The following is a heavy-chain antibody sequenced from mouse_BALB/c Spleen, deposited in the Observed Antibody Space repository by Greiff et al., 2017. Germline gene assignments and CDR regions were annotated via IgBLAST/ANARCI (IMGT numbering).Heavy chain of an antibody. CDR2: ISSGGSYT. V-gene: IGHV5-6-4*01. Sequence: EVNVVESGGGLVKPGGSLKLSCAASGFTFSSYTMSWVRQTPEKRLEWVATISSGGSYTYYPDSVKGRFTISRDNAKNTLYLQMSSLKSEDTAMYYCTRDLPGYYAMDYWGQGTSVTVSS. CDR1: GFTFSSYT. CDR3: TRDLPGYYAMDY. J-gene: IGHJ4*01.